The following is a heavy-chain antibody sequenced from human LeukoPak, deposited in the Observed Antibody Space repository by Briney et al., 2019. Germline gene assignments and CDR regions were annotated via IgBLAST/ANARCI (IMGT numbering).Heavy chain of an antibody. J-gene: IGHJ4*02. D-gene: IGHD3-10*01. CDR3: ARDLYGSGSYYSGLIGY. CDR2: ISSSSSTI. Sequence: GGSLRLSCAASGFTFSSYSMNWVRQAPGKGLEWVSYISSSSSTIYYADSVKGRFTISRDNAKNSLYLQMNSLRAEDTAVYYCARDLYGSGSYYSGLIGYWGQGTLVTVSP. CDR1: GFTFSSYS. V-gene: IGHV3-48*01.